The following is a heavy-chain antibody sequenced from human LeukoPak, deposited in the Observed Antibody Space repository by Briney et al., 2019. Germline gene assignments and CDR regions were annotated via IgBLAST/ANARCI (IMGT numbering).Heavy chain of an antibody. CDR1: GFTFSSYG. D-gene: IGHD6-19*01. CDR2: IRYDGSNK. J-gene: IGHJ4*02. CDR3: AKEWQWQLLIVDS. V-gene: IGHV3-30*02. Sequence: GGSLRLSCAASGFTFSSYGMDSVRQAPGKGLEWVAFIRYDGSNKYYADSVKGRFTISRDNSKTTLYLQMNSVRPEDTAVYSCAKEWQWQLLIVDSWGQGTLVTVSS.